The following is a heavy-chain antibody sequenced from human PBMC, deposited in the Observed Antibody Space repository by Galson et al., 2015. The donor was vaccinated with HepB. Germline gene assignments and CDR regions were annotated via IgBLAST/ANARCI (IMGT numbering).Heavy chain of an antibody. J-gene: IGHJ3*02. D-gene: IGHD6-19*01. CDR3: ARSPRNIGVAGTVRIGAFDI. V-gene: IGHV6-1*01. Sequence: CAISGDSVSGNSAAWNWIRQSPSRGLEWLGRTYYRSKWYNDYAVSVKSRITINPDTSKNQYSLQLNSVIPGDTAVYYCARSPRNIGVAGTVRIGAFDIWGQGTMVTVSS. CDR1: GDSVSGNSAA. CDR2: TYYRSKWYN.